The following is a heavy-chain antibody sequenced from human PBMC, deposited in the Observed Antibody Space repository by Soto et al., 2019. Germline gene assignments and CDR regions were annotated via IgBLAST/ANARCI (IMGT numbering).Heavy chain of an antibody. V-gene: IGHV3-30*18. CDR1: GFTFSGYG. Sequence: QVQLVESGGGVVQPGRSLRLSCAASGFTFSGYGMHWVRQAPGKGLEWVAVISYDGSNKYYADSVKGRFTISRDNSKNTLYQQMNSLRAEDTAVYYCAKENYGDYVFDYWGEGTLVTVSS. CDR2: ISYDGSNK. J-gene: IGHJ4*02. CDR3: AKENYGDYVFDY. D-gene: IGHD4-17*01.